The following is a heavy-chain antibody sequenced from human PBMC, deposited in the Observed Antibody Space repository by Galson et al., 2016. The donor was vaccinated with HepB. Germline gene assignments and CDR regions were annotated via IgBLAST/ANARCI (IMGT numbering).Heavy chain of an antibody. Sequence: SETLSLTCTVSGGSVSSGTYFWSWIRQPPGKGLDWIGYINSSGSTKYNPSLKSPVTISVDTSKNQFSLKLSSVTAGDTAVYYCAIASPAFDFWGQGTLVTVSA. J-gene: IGHJ4*02. V-gene: IGHV4-61*01. CDR1: GGSVSSGTYF. D-gene: IGHD2-2*01. CDR3: AIASPAFDF. CDR2: INSSGST.